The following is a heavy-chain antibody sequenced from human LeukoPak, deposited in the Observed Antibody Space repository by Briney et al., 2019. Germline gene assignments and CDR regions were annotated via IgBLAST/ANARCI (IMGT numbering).Heavy chain of an antibody. CDR1: GFTFSSYS. D-gene: IGHD3-10*01. Sequence: GGSLRLSCAASGFTFSSYSMNWVRQAPGKGLARVSYISSSSSTIYYADSVKGRFTISRDNAKNSLYLQMNGLRAEDTAVYYCARVTSGSSYRPFDYWGQGTLVTVSS. J-gene: IGHJ4*02. V-gene: IGHV3-48*01. CDR2: ISSSSSTI. CDR3: ARVTSGSSYRPFDY.